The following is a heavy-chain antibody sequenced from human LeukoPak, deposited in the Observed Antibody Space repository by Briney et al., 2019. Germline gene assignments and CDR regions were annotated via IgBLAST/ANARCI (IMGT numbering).Heavy chain of an antibody. V-gene: IGHV3-30*18. CDR1: GFIFSAYG. Sequence: GRSLRLSCAASGFIFSAYGIHWVRQAPGKGLEWVAVTSYDGSNKYYAESVKGRFTISRDNSKDTLYLQMNSLTTDDAAVYYCAKDHWTDSSGPHLDYWGQGTLVTVSS. CDR2: TSYDGSNK. D-gene: IGHD3-22*01. J-gene: IGHJ4*02. CDR3: AKDHWTDSSGPHLDY.